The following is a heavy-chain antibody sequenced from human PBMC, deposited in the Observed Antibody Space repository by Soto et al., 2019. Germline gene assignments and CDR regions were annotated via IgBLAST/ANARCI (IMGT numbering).Heavy chain of an antibody. J-gene: IGHJ5*02. CDR3: ARGGAYCGGDCTSDWFDP. CDR2: ISSSGSTI. CDR1: GFTFSSYE. V-gene: IGHV3-48*03. Sequence: EVQLVESGGGLVQPGGSLRLSCAASGFTFSSYEMNWVRQAPGKGLEWVSYISSSGSTIYYADSVKGRFTISRDNAKNSLYRQMNSLRAEDTAVYYCARGGAYCGGDCTSDWFDPWGQGTLVTVSS. D-gene: IGHD2-21*02.